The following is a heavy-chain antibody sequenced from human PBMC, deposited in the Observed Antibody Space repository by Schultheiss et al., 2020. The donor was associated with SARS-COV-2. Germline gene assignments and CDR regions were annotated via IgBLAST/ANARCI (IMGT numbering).Heavy chain of an antibody. CDR1: GFTFSSYA. Sequence: GGSLRLSCAASGFTFSSYAMHWVRQAPGKGLEWVSSISSSSSYIYYADSVKGRFTISRDNAKNSLYLQMNSLRAEDTAVYYCARVYYDSDYLDYWGQGTLVTVSS. J-gene: IGHJ4*02. CDR3: ARVYYDSDYLDY. D-gene: IGHD3-22*01. CDR2: ISSSSSYI. V-gene: IGHV3-21*01.